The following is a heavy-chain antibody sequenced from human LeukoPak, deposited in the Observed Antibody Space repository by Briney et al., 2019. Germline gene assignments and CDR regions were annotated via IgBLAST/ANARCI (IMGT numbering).Heavy chain of an antibody. CDR1: GFTFSSYA. CDR3: AKVRIGTDSSGYYYPLDY. V-gene: IGHV3-23*01. J-gene: IGHJ4*02. D-gene: IGHD3-22*01. CDR2: ISGSGGST. Sequence: GGSLRLSCAASGFTFSSYAMSWVRQAPGKGLEWVSAISGSGGSTYYADSVKGRFTISRDNPKNTLYLQMNSLRAEDTAVYYCAKVRIGTDSSGYYYPLDYWGQGTLVTVSS.